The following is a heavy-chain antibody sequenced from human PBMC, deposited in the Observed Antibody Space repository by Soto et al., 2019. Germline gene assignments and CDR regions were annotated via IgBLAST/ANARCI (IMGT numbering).Heavy chain of an antibody. D-gene: IGHD3-9*01. CDR1: GYSFTSYG. CDR2: ISAYNGNT. CDR3: ARDRRRDGSYFPFDY. Sequence: QVPLVQSGAEVKKPGPSVKVTCKASGYSFTSYGISWERQAPGQGLEWMGWISAYNGNTNYVQKFQARVTMTTDISTSTAYMELRRLRSDDTAVYYCARDRRRDGSYFPFDYWGQGTLVTASS. J-gene: IGHJ4*02. V-gene: IGHV1-18*04.